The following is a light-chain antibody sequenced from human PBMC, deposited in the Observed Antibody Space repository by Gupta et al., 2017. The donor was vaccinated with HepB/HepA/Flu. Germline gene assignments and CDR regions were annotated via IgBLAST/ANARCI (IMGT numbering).Light chain of an antibody. CDR3: CSYAGSYTEV. CDR1: SSDVGGYNY. Sequence: QSALTQPRSVSGSPGQSVTISCTGTSSDVGGYNYVSWYQQHPGKAPKLMIYDVSKRPSGVPDRFSGSKSGNTASLTISGLQAEDEADYDCCSYAGSYTEVCGGGTKLT. J-gene: IGLJ3*02. V-gene: IGLV2-11*01. CDR2: DVS.